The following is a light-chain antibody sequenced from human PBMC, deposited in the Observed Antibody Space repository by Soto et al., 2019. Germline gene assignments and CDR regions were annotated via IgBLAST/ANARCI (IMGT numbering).Light chain of an antibody. CDR2: VAS. J-gene: IGKJ5*01. V-gene: IGKV3-20*01. Sequence: IVLTQSPATLSLSTGERVTXSCRASQSVTTILAWYQHKPGQAPTLLMCVASDRAPRVPVRFSGSRSGTDFTLTISRLEPEDFALYYCQQYVTWPITFGRGTRMEIK. CDR3: QQYVTWPIT. CDR1: QSVTTI.